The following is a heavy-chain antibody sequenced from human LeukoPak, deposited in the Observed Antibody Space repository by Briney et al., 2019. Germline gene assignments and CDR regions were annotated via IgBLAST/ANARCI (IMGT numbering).Heavy chain of an antibody. D-gene: IGHD4-23*01. V-gene: IGHV3-30*03. J-gene: IGHJ4*02. Sequence: GRSLRLSCAASGFTFTSYGMHWVRQAPGKGLEWVAVISYDGSNEYYADSVKGRFTISRDNSKNTLYLQMNSLRAEDTAVYYCARDRGKDYFDNWGQGTQVTVSS. CDR2: ISYDGSNE. CDR3: ARDRGKDYFDN. CDR1: GFTFTSYG.